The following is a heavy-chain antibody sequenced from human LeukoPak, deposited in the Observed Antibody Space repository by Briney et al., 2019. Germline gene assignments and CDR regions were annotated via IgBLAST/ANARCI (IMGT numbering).Heavy chain of an antibody. D-gene: IGHD1-26*01. J-gene: IGHJ4*02. V-gene: IGHV3-66*02. CDR2: VYSGGST. Sequence: PGGSLRLSCAASGFTVSSDHMSWVRQAPGKGLEWVSAVYSGGSTYYADSVKGRFTISRDSSKNTLYLQMNSLRAEDTAVYYCARGGSGTYYSFDYWGQGTLVTVSS. CDR3: ARGGSGTYYSFDY. CDR1: GFTVSSDH.